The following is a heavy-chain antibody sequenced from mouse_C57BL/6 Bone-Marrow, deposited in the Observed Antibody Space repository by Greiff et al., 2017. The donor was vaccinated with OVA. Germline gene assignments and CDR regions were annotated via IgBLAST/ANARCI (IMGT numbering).Heavy chain of an antibody. V-gene: IGHV1-64*01. D-gene: IGHD1-1*01. CDR3: ARSYYYGSSY. CDR1: GYTFTSYW. CDR2: IHPNSGST. J-gene: IGHJ2*01. Sequence: QVQLQQPGAELVKPGASVKLSCKASGYTFTSYWMHWVKQRPGQGLEWIGMIHPNSGSTNYNEKFKSKATLTVDKSSSTAYLQLSSLTSEDSAVYYCARSYYYGSSYWGQGTTLTVSS.